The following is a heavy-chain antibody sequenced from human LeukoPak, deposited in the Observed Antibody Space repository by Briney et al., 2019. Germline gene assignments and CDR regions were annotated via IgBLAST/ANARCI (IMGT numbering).Heavy chain of an antibody. CDR1: GGTFSSYA. J-gene: IGHJ4*02. CDR3: ARSSSSYYYFDY. V-gene: IGHV1-69*05. Sequence: SVKVSCKASGGTFSSYAISWVRQAPGQGLEWMGGIIPIFGTANYAQKFQGRVTIATDESTSTAYMELSSLRSEDTAVYYCARSSSSYYYFDYWGRGTLVTVSS. CDR2: IIPIFGTA. D-gene: IGHD3-10*01.